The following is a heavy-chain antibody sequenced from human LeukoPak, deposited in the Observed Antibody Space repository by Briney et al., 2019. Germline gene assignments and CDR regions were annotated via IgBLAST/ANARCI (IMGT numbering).Heavy chain of an antibody. J-gene: IGHJ6*02. CDR2: VYHSGST. V-gene: IGHV4-61*08. CDR1: GDSVRSGGFY. CDR3: ARDCFGSTRCQVYGMDV. Sequence: PSETLSLTCTVSGDSVRSGGFYWSWIRQPPGKRLEWIGNVYHSGSTNYNPSLKSRVTISVDTSKNQFSLKLTSVTAADTAVYYCARDCFGSTRCQVYGMDVWGQGTTVTVSS. D-gene: IGHD2-2*01.